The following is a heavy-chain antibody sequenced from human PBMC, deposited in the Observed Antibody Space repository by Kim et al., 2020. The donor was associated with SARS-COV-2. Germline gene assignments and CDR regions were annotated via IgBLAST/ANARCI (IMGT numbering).Heavy chain of an antibody. J-gene: IGHJ4*02. D-gene: IGHD5-12*01. CDR2: NT. CDR3: ARGAWTDY. V-gene: IGHV1-18*01. Sequence: NTNIAQKLQGRVTMTTDTSTSTAYMELRSLRSDDTAVYYCARGAWTDYWGQGTLVTVSS.